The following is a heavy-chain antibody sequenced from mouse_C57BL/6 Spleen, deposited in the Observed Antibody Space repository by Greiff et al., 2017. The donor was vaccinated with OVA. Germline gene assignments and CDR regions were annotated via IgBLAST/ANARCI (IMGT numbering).Heavy chain of an antibody. J-gene: IGHJ2*01. V-gene: IGHV1-26*01. CDR1: GYTFTDYY. CDR3: ARALKDGYYDY. Sequence: VQLQQSGPELVQPGASVKLSCTASGYTFTDYYMNWVKQSHGKSLEWIGYINPNNGGTSYNQKFKGKATLTVDKSSSTAYMELRSLTSEDSAVYYCARALKDGYYDYWGQGTTLTVSS. CDR2: INPNNGGT. D-gene: IGHD2-3*01.